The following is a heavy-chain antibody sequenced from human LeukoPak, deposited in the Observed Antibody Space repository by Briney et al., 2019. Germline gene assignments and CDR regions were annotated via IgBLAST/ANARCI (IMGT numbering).Heavy chain of an antibody. D-gene: IGHD5-12*01. CDR2: IYYTGST. CDR3: ASHGSSGHDPLT. Sequence: KPSETLSLTCTVSGDSIRSYYRNWIRRPPGKGLEWIGYIYYTGSTSYNPSLKSRVTISLDTSKSQFSLRLTSVTAADTAVYYCASHGSSGHDPLTWGQGTLVTVSS. CDR1: GDSIRSYY. J-gene: IGHJ4*01. V-gene: IGHV4-59*08.